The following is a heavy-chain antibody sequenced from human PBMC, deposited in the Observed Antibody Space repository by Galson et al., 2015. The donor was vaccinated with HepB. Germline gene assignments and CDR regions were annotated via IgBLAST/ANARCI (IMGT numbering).Heavy chain of an antibody. D-gene: IGHD2-21*01. Sequence: SLRLSCAASGFIVRTSYMSWVRQAPGKGLQWVSTIYSGGHGYYTDSVKGRFSISRDTNKNTIYLQMNNLGADDTAVYYCASPFCIDSNCYPLWHWGHGTLVIVSS. CDR1: GFIVRTSY. CDR2: IYSGGHG. J-gene: IGHJ4*01. V-gene: IGHV3-53*01. CDR3: ASPFCIDSNCYPLWH.